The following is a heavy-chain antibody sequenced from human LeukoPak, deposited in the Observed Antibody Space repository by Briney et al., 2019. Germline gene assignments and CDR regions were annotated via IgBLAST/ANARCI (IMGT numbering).Heavy chain of an antibody. CDR2: INFDGSST. CDR3: ARGITGMYYYDP. V-gene: IGHV3-74*01. CDR1: GFTFSSHW. J-gene: IGHJ5*02. Sequence: GGSLRLSRAASGFTFSSHWMHWVRQAPGKGLVWVSRINFDGSSTNYADSVKGRFTISRDNAKDTLYLQINSLRAEDTAVYYCARGITGMYYYDPWGQGTLVTVSS. D-gene: IGHD3-10*01.